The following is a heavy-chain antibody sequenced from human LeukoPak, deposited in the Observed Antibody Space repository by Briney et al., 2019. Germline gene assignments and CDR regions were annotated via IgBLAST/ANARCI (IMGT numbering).Heavy chain of an antibody. J-gene: IGHJ4*02. CDR1: GFTFSSYA. D-gene: IGHD6-19*01. V-gene: IGHV3-30*04. CDR2: ISYDGSNK. Sequence: GRSLRLSCAASGFTFSSYAMHWVRQAPGKGLEWVAVISYDGSNKYYADSVKGRFTISRDHSKNTLYLQMNSLRAEDTAVYYCARVQYSSGWYFDYWGQGTLVTVSS. CDR3: ARVQYSSGWYFDY.